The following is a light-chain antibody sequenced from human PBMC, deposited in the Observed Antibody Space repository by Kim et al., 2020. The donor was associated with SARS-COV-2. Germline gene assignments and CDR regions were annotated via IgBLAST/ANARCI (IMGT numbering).Light chain of an antibody. CDR1: SSNIGRNT. CDR3: AAWDDSLFGWV. Sequence: GQRVTISCSGTSSNIGRNTINWYQQLPGTAPKLFIYSDDQRPLGVPDRFSGSKSGTSASLAISGLQSEDEADYYCAAWDDSLFGWVFGGGTKLTVL. J-gene: IGLJ3*02. CDR2: SDD. V-gene: IGLV1-44*01.